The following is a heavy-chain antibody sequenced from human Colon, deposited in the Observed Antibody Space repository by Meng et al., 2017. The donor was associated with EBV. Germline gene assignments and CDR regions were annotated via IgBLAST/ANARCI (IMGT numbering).Heavy chain of an antibody. D-gene: IGHD5-18*01. CDR1: EFTFSSYA. CDR2: ISYDGSNK. Sequence: QVQLVESGGGVVQPGRSLRLSCAASEFTFSSYAMHWVRQAPGKGLEWVAIISYDGSNKYYADSVKGRFTISRDNSKNTLYLEMNSLRAEGTAVYYCARGQLWLDYWGQGTLVTVSS. J-gene: IGHJ4*02. V-gene: IGHV3-30-3*01. CDR3: ARGQLWLDY.